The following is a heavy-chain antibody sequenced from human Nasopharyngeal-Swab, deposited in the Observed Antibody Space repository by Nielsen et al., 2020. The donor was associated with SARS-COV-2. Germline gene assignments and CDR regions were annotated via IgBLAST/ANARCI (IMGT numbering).Heavy chain of an antibody. Sequence: SETLSLTCTVSGVSNTSQYWSWIRQPPGKGLEWIGYISHNSGTSYNPSLKSRVTMFMDTSKNQFSLRLRSVTAADTAVYYCAKEGATGWFDPWGQGTLVTVSS. V-gene: IGHV4-59*11. CDR3: AKEGATGWFDP. J-gene: IGHJ5*02. CDR2: ISHNSGT. CDR1: GVSNTSQY.